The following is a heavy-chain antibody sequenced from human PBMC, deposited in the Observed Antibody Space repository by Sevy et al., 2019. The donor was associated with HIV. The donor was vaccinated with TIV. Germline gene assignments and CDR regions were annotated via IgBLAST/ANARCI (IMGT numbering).Heavy chain of an antibody. CDR1: GGPISSTFSY. CDR2: AHYSGST. Sequence: WETLSLTCSVSGGPISSTFSYWGWIRQPPGKGLEWIGCAHYSGSTYYNSSLKSRATISVDTSRSHFSLKLTSVTAADTDVYYCARHLQQTRTYHYSYGMDVWGQGTTVTVSS. V-gene: IGHV4-39*01. D-gene: IGHD6-13*01. J-gene: IGHJ6*02. CDR3: ARHLQQTRTYHYSYGMDV.